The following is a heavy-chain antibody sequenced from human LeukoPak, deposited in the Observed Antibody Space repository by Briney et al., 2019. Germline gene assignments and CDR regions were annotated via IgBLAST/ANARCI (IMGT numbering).Heavy chain of an antibody. D-gene: IGHD1-26*01. CDR1: GYRFSSYW. Sequence: GESLKISCKGSGYRFSSYWIAWVRQMLGKGLEWMGIVYPGDSDTTYSPSFQGHVTISADKSISTAYLQWSSLKASDTAMYYCARILPVGFFDYWGQGTLVTVSS. J-gene: IGHJ4*02. CDR3: ARILPVGFFDY. V-gene: IGHV5-51*01. CDR2: VYPGDSDT.